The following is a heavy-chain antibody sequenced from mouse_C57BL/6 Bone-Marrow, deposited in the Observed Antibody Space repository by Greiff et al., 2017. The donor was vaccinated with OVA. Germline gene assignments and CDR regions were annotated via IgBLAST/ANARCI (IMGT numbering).Heavy chain of an antibody. V-gene: IGHV1-82*01. CDR3: ARGIYYYGSSYWYFDV. J-gene: IGHJ1*03. CDR1: GYAFSSSW. Sequence: VQLQQSGPELVKPGASVKISCKASGYAFSSSWMNWVKQRPGKGLEWIGRIYPGDGDTNYNGKFKGKATLTADKSSSTAYMQRSSLTSEDSAVYFCARGIYYYGSSYWYFDVWGTGTTVTVSS. D-gene: IGHD1-1*01. CDR2: IYPGDGDT.